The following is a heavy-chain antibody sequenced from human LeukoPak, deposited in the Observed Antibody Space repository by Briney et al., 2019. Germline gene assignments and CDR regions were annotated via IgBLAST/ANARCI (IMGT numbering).Heavy chain of an antibody. V-gene: IGHV4-59*01. D-gene: IGHD3-3*01. CDR1: GGSISSYY. CDR3: ACITIFGVVAFQH. J-gene: IGHJ1*01. Sequence: PSETLSLTCTVSGGSISSYYWSWLRQPPGKGLEWIGYIYYSGSTNYNPSLKSRVTISVDTSKNQFSLKLSSVTAADTAVYYCACITIFGVVAFQHWGQGTLVTVSS. CDR2: IYYSGST.